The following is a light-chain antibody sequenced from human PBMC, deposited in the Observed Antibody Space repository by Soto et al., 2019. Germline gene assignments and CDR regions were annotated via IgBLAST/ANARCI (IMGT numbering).Light chain of an antibody. CDR2: EDT. CDR3: CSYAGHSTYV. V-gene: IGLV2-23*01. J-gene: IGLJ1*01. CDR1: SIDVGGYNL. Sequence: QSALTQPASVSGSPGQSITISCTGTSIDVGGYNLVSWYQQHPGQAPKLIIYEDTKRPSGVSSRFSGSTSDNTPSLTISGLQAADEADYYCCSYAGHSTYVFAGGTKVTVL.